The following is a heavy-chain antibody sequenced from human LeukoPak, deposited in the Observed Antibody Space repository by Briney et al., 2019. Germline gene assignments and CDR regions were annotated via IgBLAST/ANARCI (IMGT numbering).Heavy chain of an antibody. CDR3: ARDDCSSISCYHNWFDP. V-gene: IGHV3-33*01. CDR1: AFTFSSYG. J-gene: IGHJ5*02. CDR2: IWYDGSNK. D-gene: IGHD2-2*01. Sequence: GGSLRLSCTASAFTFSSYGMHWVRQAPGKGLEWVAVIWYDGSNKYYADSVKGRFTISRDNSKNTLYLQMNSLRAEDTAVYYCARDDCSSISCYHNWFDPWGQGTLVTVSS.